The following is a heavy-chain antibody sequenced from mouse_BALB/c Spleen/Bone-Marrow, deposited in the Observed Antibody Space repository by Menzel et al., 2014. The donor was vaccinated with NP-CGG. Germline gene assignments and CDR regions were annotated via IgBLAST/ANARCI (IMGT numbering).Heavy chain of an antibody. CDR3: ASPIYYGNYEGFAY. CDR2: ISTYSGNT. J-gene: IGHJ3*01. CDR1: GYTFTDYA. D-gene: IGHD2-1*01. V-gene: IGHV1-67*01. Sequence: VQLQQSGPELVRPGVSVKISCKGSGYTFTDYAMHWVKQSHAKSLEWIGVISTYSGNTNYNQKFKGKATMTVDKSSSTAYMELARSTSEDSAIYYCASPIYYGNYEGFAYWGQGTLVTVSA.